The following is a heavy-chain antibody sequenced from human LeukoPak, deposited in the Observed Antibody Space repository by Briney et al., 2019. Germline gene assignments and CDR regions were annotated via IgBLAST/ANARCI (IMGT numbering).Heavy chain of an antibody. J-gene: IGHJ4*02. D-gene: IGHD2-15*01. CDR1: GYTFTGYY. CDR3: ARDPGLYLVGPANPDY. Sequence: GASVKVSCKASGYTFTGYYMHWVRQAPGQGLEWMGWINPNSGGTNYAQKFQGRVTMTRDTSISTAYMELSRLRSDDTAVYYCARDPGLYLVGPANPDYWGQGTLVTVSS. CDR2: INPNSGGT. V-gene: IGHV1-2*02.